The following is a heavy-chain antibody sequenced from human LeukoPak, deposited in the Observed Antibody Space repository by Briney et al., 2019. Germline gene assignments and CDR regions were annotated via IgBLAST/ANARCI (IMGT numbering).Heavy chain of an antibody. CDR3: ARVRDGYNDAYDI. CDR2: MNPNSGNT. CDR1: GYTFTSCD. D-gene: IGHD5-24*01. V-gene: IGHV1-8*03. J-gene: IGHJ3*02. Sequence: GASVKVSCKASGYTFTSCDINWVRQATGQGLEWMGWMNPNSGNTGYAQKFQGRVTITSDTSTSSVYMELSSLISADTAVYYCARVRDGYNDAYDIWGQGTMVTVTS.